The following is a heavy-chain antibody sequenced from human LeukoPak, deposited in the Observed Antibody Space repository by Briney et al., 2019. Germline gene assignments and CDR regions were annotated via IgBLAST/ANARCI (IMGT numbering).Heavy chain of an antibody. CDR3: ATDVPVAGPWDY. CDR2: FDTENGGT. Sequence: RPSLKVSREVSGYTLSEFSTQCVSPAPGKGRGWGGGFDTENGGTIYAQKFKSRVTISEGTSTDTAYMELSSVRAEDTAVYYCATDVPVAGPWDYWGQGTLVTVSS. CDR1: GYTLSEFS. D-gene: IGHD6-19*01. J-gene: IGHJ4*02. V-gene: IGHV1-24*01.